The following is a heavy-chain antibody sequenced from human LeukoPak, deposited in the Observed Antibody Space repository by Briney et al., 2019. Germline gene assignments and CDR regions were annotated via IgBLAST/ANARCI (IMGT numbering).Heavy chain of an antibody. CDR1: GYTFTNYD. CDR2: ISAYNGNT. J-gene: IGHJ4*02. CDR3: AISILGGYFDY. Sequence: ASVKVSCKASGYTFTNYDFSWVRHAPGQGLQWMGWISAYNGNTNYAQELQGKVTMTTDTSTSTAYMELRSLRSDDTAVYYCAISILGGYFDYWGQGTLVTVSS. V-gene: IGHV1-18*01. D-gene: IGHD4-23*01.